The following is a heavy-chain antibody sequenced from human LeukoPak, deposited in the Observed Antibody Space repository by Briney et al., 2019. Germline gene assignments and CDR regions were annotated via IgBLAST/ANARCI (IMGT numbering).Heavy chain of an antibody. CDR2: IYYSGST. CDR1: GGSISSYY. J-gene: IGHJ5*02. D-gene: IGHD3-10*01. CDR3: ARVYRNYYGSGRLNNWFDP. Sequence: SETLSLTYTVSGGSISSYYWSWIRQPPGKGLEWIGYIYYSGSTNYNPSLKSRVTISVDTSKNQFSLKLSSVTAADTAVYYCARVYRNYYGSGRLNNWFDPWGQGTLVTVSS. V-gene: IGHV4-59*01.